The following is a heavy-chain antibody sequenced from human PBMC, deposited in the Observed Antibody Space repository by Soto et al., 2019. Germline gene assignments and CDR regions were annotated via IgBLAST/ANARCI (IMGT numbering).Heavy chain of an antibody. Sequence: GGSLRLSWAASGFTFSSYWMSWVRQAPGKGLEWVANIKQDGSEKYYVDSVKGRFTISRDNAKKSLYLQMNSLRAEDTAVYYCARIYGDYPYYFDYWGQGTLVTVSS. CDR2: IKQDGSEK. CDR1: GFTFSSYW. V-gene: IGHV3-7*01. J-gene: IGHJ4*02. CDR3: ARIYGDYPYYFDY. D-gene: IGHD4-17*01.